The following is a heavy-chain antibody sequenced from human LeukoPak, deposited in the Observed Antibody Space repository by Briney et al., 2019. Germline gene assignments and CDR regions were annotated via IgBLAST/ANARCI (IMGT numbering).Heavy chain of an antibody. Sequence: GGSLRLSCAPSGFPFSSYAVTWVRQAPGKGLEWVSTISGSAGNTYYEDSVRGRFTISRDNSKNTLYLQMNSLRAEDTAVYYCAKDMGYYDSSGLGRGPLQHWGQGTLVTVSS. V-gene: IGHV3-23*01. J-gene: IGHJ1*01. CDR1: GFPFSSYA. CDR2: ISGSAGNT. D-gene: IGHD3-22*01. CDR3: AKDMGYYDSSGLGRGPLQH.